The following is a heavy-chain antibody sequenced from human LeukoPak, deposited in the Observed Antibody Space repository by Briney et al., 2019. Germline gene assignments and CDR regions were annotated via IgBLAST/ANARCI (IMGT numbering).Heavy chain of an antibody. CDR1: GYTFTSYD. J-gene: IGHJ5*02. Sequence: GASVKVSCKASGYTFTSYDINWVRQATGQGLEWMGWMNPNSGNTGYAQKFQGRVTMTRNTSISTAYMELSSLRSEDTAVYYCASYDSSGYKFDPWGQGTLVTVSS. D-gene: IGHD3-22*01. V-gene: IGHV1-8*01. CDR3: ASYDSSGYKFDP. CDR2: MNPNSGNT.